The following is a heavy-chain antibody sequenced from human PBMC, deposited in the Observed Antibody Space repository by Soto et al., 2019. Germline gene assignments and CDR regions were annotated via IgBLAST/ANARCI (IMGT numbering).Heavy chain of an antibody. CDR2: IYYSGST. CDR3: ASTPVQRGYSSGWYGY. V-gene: IGHV4-59*01. J-gene: IGHJ4*02. CDR1: GGSISSYY. Sequence: QVQLQESGPGLVKPSETLSLTCTVSGGSISSYYWSWIRQPPGKGLEWIGYIYYSGSTNYNPSLNSRVTISVDTSKNQCSLKLSSVTAADTAVYYCASTPVQRGYSSGWYGYWGQGTLVTVSS. D-gene: IGHD6-19*01.